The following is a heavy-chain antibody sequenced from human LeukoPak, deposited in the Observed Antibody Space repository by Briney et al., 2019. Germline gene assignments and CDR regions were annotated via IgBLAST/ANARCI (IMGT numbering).Heavy chain of an antibody. Sequence: GGSLRLSCAASGFTFSGHWMSWVRQAPGKGLEWMANINQGGSDKYYVDSVKGRFTISRDNSKNTLYLQMNSLRAEDTAVYYCAKDPRAYYYDSSGYYDYFDYWGQGTLVTVSS. D-gene: IGHD3-22*01. CDR1: GFTFSGHW. V-gene: IGHV3-7*01. J-gene: IGHJ4*02. CDR3: AKDPRAYYYDSSGYYDYFDY. CDR2: INQGGSDK.